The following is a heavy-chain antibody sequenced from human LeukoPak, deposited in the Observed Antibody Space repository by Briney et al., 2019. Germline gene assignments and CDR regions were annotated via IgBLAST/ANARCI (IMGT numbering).Heavy chain of an antibody. CDR2: INTDGSYS. CDR3: ARDFDGPRASDY. CDR1: GFTFSYFW. Sequence: HPGGSLRLSCAASGFTFSYFWMHWFRQTPGKGLVWVSCINTDGSYSTYADSVKGRFIISRDNVRNTLYLQMNSLRAEDSAVYYCARDFDGPRASDYWGQGISVTVSS. D-gene: IGHD4-17*01. J-gene: IGHJ4*02. V-gene: IGHV3-74*01.